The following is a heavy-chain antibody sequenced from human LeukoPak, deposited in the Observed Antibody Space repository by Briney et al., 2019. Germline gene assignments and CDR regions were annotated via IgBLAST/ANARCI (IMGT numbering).Heavy chain of an antibody. V-gene: IGHV1-46*01. CDR3: ARESNRAYNNSSEAFDY. D-gene: IGHD6-6*01. CDR1: GYTFTSYY. CDR2: INPSGGST. Sequence: ASVKVSCKASGYTFTSYYMHWVRQAPGQGLEWMGIINPSGGSTSYAQKFQGRVTMTRDMSTSTVYMELSSLRSEDTAVYYCARESNRAYNNSSEAFDYWGQGTLVTVSS. J-gene: IGHJ4*02.